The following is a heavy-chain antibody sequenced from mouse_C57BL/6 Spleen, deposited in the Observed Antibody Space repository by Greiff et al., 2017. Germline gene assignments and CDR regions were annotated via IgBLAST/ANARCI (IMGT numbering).Heavy chain of an antibody. J-gene: IGHJ4*01. CDR1: GYTFTSYW. V-gene: IGHV1-64*01. Sequence: VKLQESGAELVKPGASVKLSCKASGYTFTSYWMHWVKQRPGQGLEWIGMIHPNSGSTNYHEKFKSKATLTVDKSTSTAYMQLSSLTSEDSAVYYGARRCNDAMDYWGQGTSVTVSS. CDR2: IHPNSGST. D-gene: IGHD2-1*01. CDR3: ARRCNDAMDY.